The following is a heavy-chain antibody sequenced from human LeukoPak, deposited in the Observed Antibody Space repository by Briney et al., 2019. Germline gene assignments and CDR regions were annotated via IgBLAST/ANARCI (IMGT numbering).Heavy chain of an antibody. J-gene: IGHJ4*02. CDR1: GFTFSTYG. Sequence: GGSLRLSCAASGFTFSTYGMHWVRQAPGKGLEWVAFIRYDGNNKFYADSVKGRFTISRDNSKNTLHLQMNSLRPEDTAVYYCARDRHVYYDILTGYASYFEYWGQGALVTVSS. CDR3: ARDRHVYYDILTGYASYFEY. V-gene: IGHV3-30*02. CDR2: IRYDGNNK. D-gene: IGHD3-9*01.